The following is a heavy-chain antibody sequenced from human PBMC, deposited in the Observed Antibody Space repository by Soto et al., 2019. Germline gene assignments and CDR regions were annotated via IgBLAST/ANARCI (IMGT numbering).Heavy chain of an antibody. Sequence: EVQLLESGGGLVQPGGSLRLSCAASGFTFSSYAMSWVRQAPGKGLEWVSAISGSGGSTYSADSVKGRFTISRDNSKTSLDLQLNRLSAEDTAVYYCANAPGEWRGAYYYYGMDVWGQGTTVTVAS. CDR3: ANAPGEWRGAYYYYGMDV. V-gene: IGHV3-23*01. J-gene: IGHJ6*02. D-gene: IGHD3-10*01. CDR1: GFTFSSYA. CDR2: ISGSGGST.